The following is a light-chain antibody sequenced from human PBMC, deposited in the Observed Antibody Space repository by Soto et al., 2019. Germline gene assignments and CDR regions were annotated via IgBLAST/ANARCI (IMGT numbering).Light chain of an antibody. CDR1: QSVDTY. V-gene: IGKV3-20*01. CDR2: GAS. CDR3: QQYGSSPRT. Sequence: EIVLTQSPGTLSFSPGERATLSFRASQSVDTYLAWYQQKPGQAPRLLIYGASSRATGIPDRFSGSGSGTDFTLTISRLEPEDFAVYYCQQYGSSPRTFGQGTKVDI. J-gene: IGKJ1*01.